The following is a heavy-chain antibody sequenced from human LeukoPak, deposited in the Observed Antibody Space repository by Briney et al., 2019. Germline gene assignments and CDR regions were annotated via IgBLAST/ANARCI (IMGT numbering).Heavy chain of an antibody. Sequence: RPSETLSLTCTVSGGSISSGDYYWSWIRQPPGKGLEWIGYIYHSETTYYNPSLKSRVTMSVDTSKNQFSLKLSSVTAAETAVYYCARATIVPAAINWFDPWGQGTLVTVSS. V-gene: IGHV4-30-4*01. D-gene: IGHD2-2*02. J-gene: IGHJ5*02. CDR3: ARATIVPAAINWFDP. CDR2: IYHSETT. CDR1: GGSISSGDYY.